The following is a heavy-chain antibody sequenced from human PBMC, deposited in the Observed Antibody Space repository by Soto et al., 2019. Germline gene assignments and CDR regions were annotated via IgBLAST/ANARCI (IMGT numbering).Heavy chain of an antibody. D-gene: IGHD6-6*01. J-gene: IGHJ5*02. CDR3: ARDPSEHYSSSRDGWFDP. CDR2: IIPIFGTA. CDR1: GGTFSSYA. V-gene: IGHV1-69*01. Sequence: QVQLVQSGAEVKKPGSSVKVSCKASGGTFSSYAISWVRQAPGQGLEWMGGIIPIFGTANYAQKFQGRVTITADESTSTAYMELSSLRSEDTAVYYCARDPSEHYSSSRDGWFDPWGQGTLVTVSS.